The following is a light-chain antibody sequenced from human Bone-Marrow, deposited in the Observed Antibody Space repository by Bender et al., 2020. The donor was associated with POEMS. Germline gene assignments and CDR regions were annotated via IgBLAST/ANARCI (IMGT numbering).Light chain of an antibody. J-gene: IGLJ3*02. CDR3: CSYAGGNTWV. V-gene: IGLV2-23*01. CDR1: SGGAGTFNL. CDR2: EGN. Sequence: QPALTQPASVSESPGQSITISCTGASGGAGTFNLVSWYQHHPGKAPKLIIYEGNKRPSGVSSRFAGSRSGSTASLTISGLQSEDEADYYCCSYAGGNTWVFGGGTKLTVL.